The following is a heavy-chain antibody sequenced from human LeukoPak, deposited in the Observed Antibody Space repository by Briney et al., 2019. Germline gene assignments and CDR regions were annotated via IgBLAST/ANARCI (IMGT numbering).Heavy chain of an antibody. CDR3: AKALRAAHRPVYTYYYMDV. V-gene: IGHV3-23*01. CDR1: EFTFNSYA. Sequence: GGSLRLSCAASEFTFNSYAMNWVRQAPGKGLEWVSTISGSGDTTYYADSVRGRFTISRDKSKNTVFLQMNSLRADDTAVYCCAKALRAAHRPVYTYYYMDVWGKGTTVTVSS. J-gene: IGHJ6*03. CDR2: ISGSGDTT. D-gene: IGHD5/OR15-5a*01.